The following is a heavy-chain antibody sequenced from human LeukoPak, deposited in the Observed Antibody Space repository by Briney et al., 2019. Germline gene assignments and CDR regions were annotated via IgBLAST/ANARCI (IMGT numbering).Heavy chain of an antibody. V-gene: IGHV3-30*18. CDR1: GFTFSSYG. J-gene: IGHJ4*02. Sequence: HPGGSLRLSCAASGFTFSSYGMHWVRQAPGKGLEWVAVISYDGSNKYYADSVKGRFTISRDNSKNTLYLQMNSLRAEDTAVYYCAKRLAVPRGTIMRKDSSGPDYWGQGTLVTVSS. CDR2: ISYDGSNK. D-gene: IGHD6-19*01. CDR3: AKRLAVPRGTIMRKDSSGPDY.